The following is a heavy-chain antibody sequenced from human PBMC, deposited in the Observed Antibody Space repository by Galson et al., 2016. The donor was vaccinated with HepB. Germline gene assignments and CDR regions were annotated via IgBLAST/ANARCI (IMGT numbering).Heavy chain of an antibody. D-gene: IGHD3-10*01. CDR3: ARDPRYGSGSRLFDS. Sequence: SLRLSCAASGFTFSSFAMHWVRQAPGKGLEWVAFISYDGFYYYYTDSVKGRFTISRDNSKNSLYLQMNSLRAEDTAVYYCARDPRYGSGSRLFDSWGQGTLVTVSS. J-gene: IGHJ4*02. CDR1: GFTFSSFA. CDR2: ISYDGFYY. V-gene: IGHV3-30*04.